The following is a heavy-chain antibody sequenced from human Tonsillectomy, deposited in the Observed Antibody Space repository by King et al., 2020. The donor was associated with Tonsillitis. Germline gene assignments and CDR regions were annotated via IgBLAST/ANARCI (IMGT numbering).Heavy chain of an antibody. CDR2: ISYDGSNK. CDR1: GFIFSSYA. V-gene: IGHV3-30-3*01. D-gene: IGHD2-2*01. J-gene: IGHJ4*02. Sequence: VQLVESGGGVVQPGRSLRLSCAASGFIFSSYAMHWVRQAPGKGLEWVAVISYDGSNKYYADSVKGRFTISRDNSKNTLYLQMNSLRAEDTAVYYCARDLGGVVPAAVIDYWGQGTLVTVSS. CDR3: ARDLGGVVPAAVIDY.